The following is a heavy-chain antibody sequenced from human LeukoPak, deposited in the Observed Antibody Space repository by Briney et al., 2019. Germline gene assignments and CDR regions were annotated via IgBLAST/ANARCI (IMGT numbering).Heavy chain of an antibody. J-gene: IGHJ3*02. CDR1: GGSISSSSYY. Sequence: PSETLSLTCTVSGGSISSSSYYWGWIRQPPGKELEWIGSIYYSGSTYYNPSLKSRVTISVDTSKNQFSLKLSSVTAADTAVYYCASGPVYYDFWRFDAFDIWGQGTMVTVSS. CDR3: ASGPVYYDFWRFDAFDI. V-gene: IGHV4-39*01. D-gene: IGHD3-3*01. CDR2: IYYSGST.